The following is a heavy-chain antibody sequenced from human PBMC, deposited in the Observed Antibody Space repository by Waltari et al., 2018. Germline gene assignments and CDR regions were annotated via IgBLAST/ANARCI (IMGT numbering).Heavy chain of an antibody. CDR1: GYTFTGYY. CDR2: SNPDSSGT. CDR3: AGAGGRDYYDSSGYDY. D-gene: IGHD3-22*01. Sequence: QVQLVQSGAEVKKPGASVKVSCKASGYTFTGYYMNWVRQAPGQGLEWMGLSNPDSSGTSDGDNYNGRGSMSRDTSISTAYMELSRLGSDETAVYYCAGAGGRDYYDSSGYDYWGQGTLVTVSS. V-gene: IGHV1-2*06. J-gene: IGHJ4*03.